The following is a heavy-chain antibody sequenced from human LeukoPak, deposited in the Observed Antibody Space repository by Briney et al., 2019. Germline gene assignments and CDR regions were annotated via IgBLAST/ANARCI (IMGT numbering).Heavy chain of an antibody. D-gene: IGHD4-11*01. J-gene: IGHJ6*02. CDR2: MYTDGGT. Sequence: GGSLRLSCAVSGLTVSTNYMSWVRQAAGKGLEWVSLMYTDGGTLYADSVKGRFTISRDSSKNTLYLQMNSLRAEDTAVYYCARHYSNSLYYYYGLDVWGQGTTVTVSS. CDR1: GLTVSTNY. CDR3: ARHYSNSLYYYYGLDV. V-gene: IGHV3-66*04.